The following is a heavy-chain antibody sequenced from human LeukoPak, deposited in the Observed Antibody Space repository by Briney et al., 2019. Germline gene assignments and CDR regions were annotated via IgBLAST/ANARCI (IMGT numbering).Heavy chain of an antibody. J-gene: IGHJ4*02. CDR3: VRAADQYFDH. V-gene: IGHV1-18*01. CDR2: ISPSGDNA. CDR1: GYTFTSYG. Sequence: GASVKVSCKASGYTFTSYGISWVRQAPGQGLEWMGIISPSGDNANYTQKFQDRVAVTRDTSTSTVYMELSSLRSEDTAVYYCVRAADQYFDHWGQGTLVIVSS.